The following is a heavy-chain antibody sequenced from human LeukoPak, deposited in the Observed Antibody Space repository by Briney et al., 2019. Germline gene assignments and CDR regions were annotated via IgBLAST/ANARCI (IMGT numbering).Heavy chain of an antibody. CDR3: AREVAGTGDAFDI. D-gene: IGHD6-19*01. CDR1: GFTFSSYS. Sequence: GGSLRLSCAASGFTFSSYSMNWVRQAPGKGLEWVSHISSSSSTIYYADSVKGRFTISRDNAKNSLYLQMNSLRAEDTALYYCAREVAGTGDAFDIWGQGTMVTVSS. J-gene: IGHJ3*02. CDR2: ISSSSSTI. V-gene: IGHV3-48*04.